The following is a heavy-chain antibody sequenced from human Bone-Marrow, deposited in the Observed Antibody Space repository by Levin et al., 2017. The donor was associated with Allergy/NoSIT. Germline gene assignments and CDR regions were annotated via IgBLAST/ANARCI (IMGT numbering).Heavy chain of an antibody. Sequence: PGGSLRLSCAASGFMFSEYAMNWVRQAPGKGLEWVSAISGSGGTTYYADSVKGRFTISKDNSKNTLYLQMNSLRAEDTAVYYCAKDGIFMLRGPRGNYYGMDVWGQGTTVTVSS. J-gene: IGHJ6*02. CDR2: ISGSGGTT. CDR3: AKDGIFMLRGPRGNYYGMDV. D-gene: IGHD3-10*01. V-gene: IGHV3-23*01. CDR1: GFMFSEYA.